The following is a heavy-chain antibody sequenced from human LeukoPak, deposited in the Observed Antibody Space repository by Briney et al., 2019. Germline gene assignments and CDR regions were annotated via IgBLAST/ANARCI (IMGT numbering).Heavy chain of an antibody. CDR3: ARGIAARLHYYYMDV. J-gene: IGHJ6*03. V-gene: IGHV4-34*01. CDR2: IIHSGST. Sequence: KPSETLSLPCAVYGGSLSGYYWSWIRQPPGKGLEWIGEIIHSGSTNYNTTLKSLVTISVDTSKNQFSLKLSSVTAADTAVYYCARGIAARLHYYYMDVWGKGTTVTVSS. CDR1: GGSLSGYY. D-gene: IGHD6-6*01.